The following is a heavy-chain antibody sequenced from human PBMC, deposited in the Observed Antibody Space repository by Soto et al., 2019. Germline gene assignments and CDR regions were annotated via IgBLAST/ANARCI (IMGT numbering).Heavy chain of an antibody. CDR3: ASETLYYYDSSGYSGNWFDP. Sequence: NPSETLSLTCTVSGGSISSGGYYWSWIRQHPGRGLEWIGYIYYSGSTYYNPSLKSRVTISVDTSKNQFSLKLSSVTAADTAVYYCASETLYYYDSSGYSGNWFDPWGQGTLVTVSS. CDR1: GGSISSGGYY. J-gene: IGHJ5*02. CDR2: IYYSGST. V-gene: IGHV4-31*03. D-gene: IGHD3-22*01.